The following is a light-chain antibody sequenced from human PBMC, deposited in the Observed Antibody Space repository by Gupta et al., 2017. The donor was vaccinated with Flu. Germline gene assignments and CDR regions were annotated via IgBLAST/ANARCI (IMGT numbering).Light chain of an antibody. CDR3: QQYNSYT. CDR1: QSISSW. J-gene: IGKJ2*01. Sequence: QSPSTRAASVGDRVTITCRASQSISSWLAWDQQKPGKAPKLLIYKASSLESGVQSRFSGSGSGTEFTLTSSSLQPDDFATYYCQQYNSYTFGQGTKLEIK. CDR2: KAS. V-gene: IGKV1-5*03.